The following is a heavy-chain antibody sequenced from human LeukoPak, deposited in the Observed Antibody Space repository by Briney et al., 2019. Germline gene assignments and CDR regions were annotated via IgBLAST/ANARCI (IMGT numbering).Heavy chain of an antibody. Sequence: GGSLRLSCAGSGFTFSSYWMSWVCQAPGKGLEWVASIKRDGSEEYYVDSVKGRFTISRGNAKNSVYLQMNSLRAEDTAVYYCASTWNYLYFDYWGQGTLVTVSS. CDR2: IKRDGSEE. CDR1: GFTFSSYW. CDR3: ASTWNYLYFDY. V-gene: IGHV3-7*01. D-gene: IGHD1-7*01. J-gene: IGHJ4*02.